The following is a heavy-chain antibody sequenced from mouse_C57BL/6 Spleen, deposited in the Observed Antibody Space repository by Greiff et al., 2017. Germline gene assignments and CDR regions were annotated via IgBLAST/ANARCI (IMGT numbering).Heavy chain of an antibody. CDR2: IYPGDGDT. CDR1: GYAFSSYW. D-gene: IGHD1-1*01. Sequence: VQLQESGAELVKPGASVKISCKASGYAFSSYWMNWVKQRPGKGLEWIGQIYPGDGDTNYNGKFKGKATLTADKSSSTAYMQLSSLTSEDSAVYFCAKGGSSPYYYAMDYWGQGTSVTVSS. J-gene: IGHJ4*01. V-gene: IGHV1-80*01. CDR3: AKGGSSPYYYAMDY.